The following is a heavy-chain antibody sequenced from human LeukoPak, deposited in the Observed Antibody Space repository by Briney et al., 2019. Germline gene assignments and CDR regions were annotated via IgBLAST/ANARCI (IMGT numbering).Heavy chain of an antibody. CDR2: IYNSGIT. J-gene: IGHJ4*02. CDR1: GGSISSGGYY. CDR3: ARDSSTSQGDY. Sequence: SETLSLTCTVSGGSISSGGYYWSWIRQHPGKGLEWIGYIYNSGITYYNPSLKSRATISVHTSKNQFSLRLSSVTAADTAVYYCARDSSTSQGDYWGQGTLVTVSS. V-gene: IGHV4-31*03. D-gene: IGHD2/OR15-2a*01.